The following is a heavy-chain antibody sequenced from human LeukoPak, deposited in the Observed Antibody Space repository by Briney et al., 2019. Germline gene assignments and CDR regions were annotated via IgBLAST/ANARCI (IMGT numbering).Heavy chain of an antibody. CDR2: ISGSGGGT. CDR1: GFTFSNSA. CDR3: AKAAGRGYNYGDYLDY. Sequence: GGSLRLPCAASGFTFSNSAMSWVRQAPGKGLEWVSAISGSGGGTYYADSVKGRFTISRDNSKNTLYVQMNSLRAADTAVYYCAKAAGRGYNYGDYLDYWGQGTLVTVSS. D-gene: IGHD5-18*01. J-gene: IGHJ4*02. V-gene: IGHV3-23*01.